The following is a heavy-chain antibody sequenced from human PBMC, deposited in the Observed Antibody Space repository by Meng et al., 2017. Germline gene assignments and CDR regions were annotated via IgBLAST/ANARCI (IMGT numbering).Heavy chain of an antibody. Sequence: ESLKISCTVSGGSISSYYWSWIRQPPGKGLEWIGYIYYSGSTNYNPSLKSRVTISVDTSKNQFSLKLSSVTAADTALYYCAKDIRRGKWPQAYDAFDIWGQGTMVTVSS. CDR3: AKDIRRGKWPQAYDAFDI. J-gene: IGHJ3*02. CDR1: GGSISSYY. V-gene: IGHV4-59*01. CDR2: IYYSGST. D-gene: IGHD3-16*01.